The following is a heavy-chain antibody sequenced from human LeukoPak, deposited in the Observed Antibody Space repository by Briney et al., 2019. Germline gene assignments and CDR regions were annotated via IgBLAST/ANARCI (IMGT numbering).Heavy chain of an antibody. J-gene: IGHJ4*02. V-gene: IGHV3-11*01. D-gene: IGHD6-6*01. CDR1: GFTFSDYY. Sequence: SGGSLRLSCAASGFTFSDYYMSWIRQAPGKGLEWVSYISSSGSTIYCADSVKGRFTISRDNAKNSLYLQMNSLRAEDTAVYYCARALHKIAAWAFDYWGQGTLVTVSS. CDR3: ARALHKIAAWAFDY. CDR2: ISSSGSTI.